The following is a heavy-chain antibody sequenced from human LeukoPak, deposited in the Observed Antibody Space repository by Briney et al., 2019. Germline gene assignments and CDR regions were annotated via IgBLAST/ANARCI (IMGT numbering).Heavy chain of an antibody. CDR2: IYYSGST. J-gene: IGHJ6*02. V-gene: IGHV4-39*07. CDR1: GGSISSSSYY. Sequence: SETLSLTCTVSGGSISSSSYYWGWIRQPPGKGLEWIGSIYYSGSTYYNPSLKSRVTISVDRSKNQFSLKLSSVTAADTAVYYCARGVVTPPYYSYGMDVWGQGTTVTVSS. CDR3: ARGVVTPPYYSYGMDV. D-gene: IGHD4-23*01.